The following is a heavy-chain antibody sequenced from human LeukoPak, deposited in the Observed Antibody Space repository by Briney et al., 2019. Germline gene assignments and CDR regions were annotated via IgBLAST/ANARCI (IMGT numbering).Heavy chain of an antibody. CDR2: IGSSSSYI. J-gene: IGHJ4*02. CDR3: ARESSVGAHKAFDY. Sequence: GGSLRLSCAASGFTFSTYSMNWFRQAPGKGLEWVSSIGSSSSYIYYAESVKGRFTISRDNAKNTLYLQMNSLRAEDTAVYYCARESSVGAHKAFDYWGQGTLVTVSS. CDR1: GFTFSTYS. D-gene: IGHD1-26*01. V-gene: IGHV3-21*01.